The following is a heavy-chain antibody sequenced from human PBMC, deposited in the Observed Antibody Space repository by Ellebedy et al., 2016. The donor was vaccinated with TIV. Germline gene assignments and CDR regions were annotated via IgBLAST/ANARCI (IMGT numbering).Heavy chain of an antibody. J-gene: IGHJ4*02. V-gene: IGHV5-51*01. D-gene: IGHD1-14*01. CDR1: AYSFINYW. CDR2: IDLSDSGT. CDR3: AKLGHRATPDDS. Sequence: PGGSLRLSCQGSAYSFINYWIVWVPQMPGRGLEWLGIIDLSDSGTRYSPSFQGQVTISADRSVTTAYLHFNSLKPSDTAVYYCAKLGHRATPDDSWGQGTLVTVSS.